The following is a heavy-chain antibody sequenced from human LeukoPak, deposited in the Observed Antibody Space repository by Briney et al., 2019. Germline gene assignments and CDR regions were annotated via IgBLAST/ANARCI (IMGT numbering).Heavy chain of an antibody. Sequence: GGSLRLSCVASGFTFSTYGMTWVRQAPGKGLEWVSSISGNDEGTYYADSVKGRFTISRDDSKNTLYLQMNSLRAEDTAVYYCAKRGPIYSASPGNYFDYWGQGTLVTVSS. J-gene: IGHJ4*02. CDR2: ISGNDEGT. D-gene: IGHD3-10*01. CDR1: GFTFSTYG. V-gene: IGHV3-23*01. CDR3: AKRGPIYSASPGNYFDY.